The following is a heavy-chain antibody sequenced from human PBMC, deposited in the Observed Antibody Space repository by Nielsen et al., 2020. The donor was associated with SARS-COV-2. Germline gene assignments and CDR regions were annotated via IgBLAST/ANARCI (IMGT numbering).Heavy chain of an antibody. V-gene: IGHV3-23*01. CDR3: AKGRLYSSSWYKGAFDI. CDR1: GFTFSSYA. CDR2: ISGSGGST. J-gene: IGHJ3*02. D-gene: IGHD6-13*01. Sequence: GGSLRLSCAASGFTFSSYAMIWVRQAPGEGLEWVSVISGSGGSTYYADSVKGRFTISRDNSKNTLYLQMNSLRAEDTAVYYCAKGRLYSSSWYKGAFDIWGQGTMVTVSS.